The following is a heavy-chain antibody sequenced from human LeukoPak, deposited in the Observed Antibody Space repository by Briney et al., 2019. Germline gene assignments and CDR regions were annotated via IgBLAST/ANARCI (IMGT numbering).Heavy chain of an antibody. Sequence: GGSLRLSCGASGFTFSSYAMSWVRQAPGKGLEWVSGISGSGAGTYYADSVKGRFTISRDNSKNTLYLQMNSLRAEDTAVYYCAKEDYHDSSGYWDYWGQGTLVIVSS. V-gene: IGHV3-23*01. CDR2: ISGSGAGT. CDR3: AKEDYHDSSGYWDY. CDR1: GFTFSSYA. J-gene: IGHJ4*02. D-gene: IGHD3-22*01.